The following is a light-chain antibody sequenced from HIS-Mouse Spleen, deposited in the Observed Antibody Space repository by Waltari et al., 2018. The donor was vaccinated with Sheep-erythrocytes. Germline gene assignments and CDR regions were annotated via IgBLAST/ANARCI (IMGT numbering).Light chain of an antibody. J-gene: IGLJ3*02. CDR2: DVS. V-gene: IGLV2-11*01. CDR1: SSDVGGYNY. Sequence: QSALTQPRSVSGSPGQSVPISCTGTSSDVGGYNYVPWYQQHPGKAPKLMISDVSKRPSGVPDRFSGSKAGNTASLTISGLQAEDEADYYCCSYAGSYTFWVFGGGTKLTVL. CDR3: CSYAGSYTFWV.